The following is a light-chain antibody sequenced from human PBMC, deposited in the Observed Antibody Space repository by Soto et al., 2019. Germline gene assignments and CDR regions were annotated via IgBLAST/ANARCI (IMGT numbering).Light chain of an antibody. CDR3: QPHANWPLT. CDR2: EAS. CDR1: QSVGNN. V-gene: IGKV3-11*01. J-gene: IGKJ4*01. Sequence: EIVLTQSPATLSLSPGERATLSCRASQSVGNNLAWYQQKPGQAPGLLIYEASTRATGIPARFSGSGSGTDFTLTISSLEPEDFEVYYCQPHANWPLTFGGGTKVDIK.